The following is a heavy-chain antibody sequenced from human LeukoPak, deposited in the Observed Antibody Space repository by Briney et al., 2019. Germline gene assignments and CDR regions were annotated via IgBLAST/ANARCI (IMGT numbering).Heavy chain of an antibody. CDR1: GFTFSSYS. J-gene: IGHJ4*02. D-gene: IGHD3-9*01. Sequence: GGSLRLSCAASGFTFSSYSMNWVRQAPGKGLEWVSSISSSSSYIYYADSVKGRFTISRDNAKNSLYLQMNSLRAEDTAVYYCARDGVGSVDILTHFDYWGQGTLVTVSS. CDR3: ARDGVGSVDILTHFDY. CDR2: ISSSSSYI. V-gene: IGHV3-21*01.